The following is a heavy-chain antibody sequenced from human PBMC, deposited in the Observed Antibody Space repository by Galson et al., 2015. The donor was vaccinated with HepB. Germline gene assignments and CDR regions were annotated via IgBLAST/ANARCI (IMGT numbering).Heavy chain of an antibody. D-gene: IGHD3-22*01. V-gene: IGHV3-7*03. CDR2: IAHDGSAK. Sequence: SLRLSCAASGFTFTNAWMGWVRQAPGKGLEWVAIIAHDGSAKLYVDSVKGRFTISRDNPENSLYLEMNSLRSEDEAVYYCARGVPGKRAYYYDSSGYYLYWGQGTLVTVSS. J-gene: IGHJ4*02. CDR1: GFTFTNAW. CDR3: ARGVPGKRAYYYDSSGYYLY.